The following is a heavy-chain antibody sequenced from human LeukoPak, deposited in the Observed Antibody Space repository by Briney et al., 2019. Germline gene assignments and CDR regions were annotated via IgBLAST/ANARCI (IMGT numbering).Heavy chain of an antibody. CDR1: GFTLRNYW. D-gene: IGHD6-6*01. CDR2: ISGDGSVT. Sequence: PGGSLRLSCAASGFTLRNYWMHWVRQVPGRGLVWVSRISGDGSVTNYADSVKGRFTISRDNAMNTVYLQINNLRAEDTAVYFCTRYSSSSAGPSYYLDYWGQGTLVTVSS. J-gene: IGHJ4*02. CDR3: TRYSSSSAGPSYYLDY. V-gene: IGHV3-74*01.